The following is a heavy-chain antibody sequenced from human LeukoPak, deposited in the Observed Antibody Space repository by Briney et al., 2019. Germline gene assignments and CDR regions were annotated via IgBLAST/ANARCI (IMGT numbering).Heavy chain of an antibody. D-gene: IGHD3-10*01. Sequence: GGSLRLSCAASGFTFNDYAMHWVRQGPGKGLEWGSGISWNSENTGYADSLKGRFTISRDNAKNSLYLQMNSLRPEDTALYFCAKGYYYGSGGYSRAFDIWGQGTMVTVSS. CDR3: AKGYYYGSGGYSRAFDI. CDR2: ISWNSENT. CDR1: GFTFNDYA. J-gene: IGHJ3*02. V-gene: IGHV3-9*01.